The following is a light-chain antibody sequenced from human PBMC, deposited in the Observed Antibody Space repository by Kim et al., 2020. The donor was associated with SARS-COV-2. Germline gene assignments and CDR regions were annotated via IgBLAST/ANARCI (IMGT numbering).Light chain of an antibody. V-gene: IGLV1-44*01. CDR2: SNK. J-gene: IGLJ1*01. CDR3: AAWDDSLNYV. CDR1: SSNIGSNT. Sequence: PGQRVTVDCSGSSSNIGSNTVNWYQQLPGTAPKLLIYSNKQRPSGVPDRFSGSKSGTSASLAISGLQSEDEADYYCAAWDDSLNYVFGTGTKVTVL.